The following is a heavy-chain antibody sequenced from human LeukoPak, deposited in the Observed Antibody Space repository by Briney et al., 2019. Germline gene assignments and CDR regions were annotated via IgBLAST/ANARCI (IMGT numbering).Heavy chain of an antibody. CDR2: ISGTGGST. V-gene: IGHV3-23*01. CDR3: AKQLGYCGPGTCYFDY. J-gene: IGHJ4*02. D-gene: IGHD2-15*01. CDR1: GFTFGDYA. Sequence: PGGSLRLSCTGSGFTFGDYAMSWFRQAPGKGLEWVSAISGTGGSTHYADSVKGRFTISRDNSKNTLYLQMNSLRAEDTAVYYCAKQLGYCGPGTCYFDYWGQGTLVTVSS.